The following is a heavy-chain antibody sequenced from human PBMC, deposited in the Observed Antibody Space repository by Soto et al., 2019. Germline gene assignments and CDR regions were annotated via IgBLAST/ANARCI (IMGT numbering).Heavy chain of an antibody. V-gene: IGHV1-2*02. D-gene: IGHD3-16*01. CDR3: ARIRIMSIRSDYGMDV. J-gene: IGHJ6*02. Sequence: GASVKVSCKASGYTFTGYYMHWVRQAPGQGLEWMGWINPNSGGTNYAQKFQGRVTMTRDTSISTAYMELSRLRSDETAVYYCARIRIMSIRSDYGMDVWGQGTTVTVSS. CDR2: INPNSGGT. CDR1: GYTFTGYY.